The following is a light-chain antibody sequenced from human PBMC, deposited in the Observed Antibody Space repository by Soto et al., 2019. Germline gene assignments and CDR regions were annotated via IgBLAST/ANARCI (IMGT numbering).Light chain of an antibody. J-gene: IGKJ1*01. CDR2: GTS. CDR3: QQYSDWPRT. V-gene: IGKV3-15*01. Sequence: EILMTQSPATLPVSPGERATLSCRASQSVSANLAWYQHKPGQAPRLLIYGTSTRATGIPARFSGSGSGTHFILSIGSLQSEDFAIYYCQQYSDWPRTFGQGTKVEIK. CDR1: QSVSAN.